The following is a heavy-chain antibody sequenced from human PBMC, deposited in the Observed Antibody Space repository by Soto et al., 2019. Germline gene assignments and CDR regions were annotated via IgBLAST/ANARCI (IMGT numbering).Heavy chain of an antibody. CDR1: GFTFSSYS. J-gene: IGHJ5*02. D-gene: IGHD6-13*01. V-gene: IGHV3-21*01. CDR2: ISSSSSYI. Sequence: EVQLVESGGGLVKPGGSLRLSCAASGFTFSSYSMNWVRQAPGKGLEWVSSISSSSSYIYYADSVKCRFTISRDNAKNSLYLQMNSLRAEDTAVYYCARDITAAGTRTDNWFDPWGQGTLVTVSS. CDR3: ARDITAAGTRTDNWFDP.